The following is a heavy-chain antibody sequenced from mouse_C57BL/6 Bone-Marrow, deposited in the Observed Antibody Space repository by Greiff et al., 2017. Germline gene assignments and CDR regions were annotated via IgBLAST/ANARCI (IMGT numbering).Heavy chain of an antibody. Sequence: QLQQSGPVLVKPGASVKMSCKASGYTFTDYYMNWVKQSHGKSLEWIGVINPYNGGTSYNQKFKGKATLTVDKSSSTAYMELNSLTSEDSAVHYCARIWRYFDVWGTGTTVTVSS. V-gene: IGHV1-19*01. CDR2: INPYNGGT. CDR3: ARIWRYFDV. J-gene: IGHJ1*03. CDR1: GYTFTDYY.